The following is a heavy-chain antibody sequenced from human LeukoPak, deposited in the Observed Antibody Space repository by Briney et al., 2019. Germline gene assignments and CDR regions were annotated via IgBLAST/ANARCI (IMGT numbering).Heavy chain of an antibody. V-gene: IGHV1-2*02. D-gene: IGHD4-17*01. Sequence: ASVKVSCKASGCTFTGYYMHWVRQAPGQGLEWVGWINPNSGGTNYAQKFQGRVTMTRDTSISTAYMELSRLRSDDAAVYYCAIYGDQRNDDNWFDPWGQGTLVTVSS. CDR3: AIYGDQRNDDNWFDP. CDR1: GCTFTGYY. CDR2: INPNSGGT. J-gene: IGHJ5*02.